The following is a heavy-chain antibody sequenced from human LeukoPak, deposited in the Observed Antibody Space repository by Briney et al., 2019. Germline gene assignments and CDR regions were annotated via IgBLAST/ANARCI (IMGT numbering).Heavy chain of an antibody. CDR3: ARDPSNYYDSSGYNFDY. Sequence: SGGSLRLSCAASGFTFSSYSMNWVRQAPGKGLEWVSSISSSSSYIYYADSVKGRFTISRDNAKNSLYLQMNSLRAEDTALYYCARDPSNYYDSSGYNFDYWGQGTLVTVSS. J-gene: IGHJ4*02. CDR1: GFTFSSYS. CDR2: ISSSSSYI. V-gene: IGHV3-21*01. D-gene: IGHD3-22*01.